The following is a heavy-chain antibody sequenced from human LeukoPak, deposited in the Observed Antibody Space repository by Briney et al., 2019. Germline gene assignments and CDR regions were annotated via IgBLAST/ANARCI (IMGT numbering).Heavy chain of an antibody. CDR3: ARDSSGTTVTTDGMDV. CDR2: IYYSGST. J-gene: IGHJ6*02. CDR1: GGSISSGGYY. D-gene: IGHD4-17*01. V-gene: IGHV4-31*03. Sequence: SETLSLTCTVSGGSISSGGYYWSWIRQHPGKGLELIGYIYYSGSTYYNPSLKSRVTISVDTSKNQFSLKLSSVTAADTAVYYCARDSSGTTVTTDGMDVWGQGTTVTVSS.